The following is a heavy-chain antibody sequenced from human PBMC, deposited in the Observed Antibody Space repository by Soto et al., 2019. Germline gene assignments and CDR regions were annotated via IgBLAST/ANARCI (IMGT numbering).Heavy chain of an antibody. D-gene: IGHD1-26*01. CDR1: GYTFTSHG. Sequence: QLQLVQSGGEVKTPGASVKVSCTTSGYTFTSHGISWVRQAPGQGLEWMGWISTYNGKTDYAQKFQGRVTMTADTRTSTVYMEVRGLRTDDTAVYYCARLFTEGATYREDAFDMWGQGTKVTVSS. CDR2: ISTYNGKT. CDR3: ARLFTEGATYREDAFDM. V-gene: IGHV1-18*01. J-gene: IGHJ3*02.